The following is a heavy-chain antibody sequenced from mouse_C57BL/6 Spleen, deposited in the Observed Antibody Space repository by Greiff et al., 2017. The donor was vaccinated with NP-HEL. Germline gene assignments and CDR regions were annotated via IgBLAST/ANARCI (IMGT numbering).Heavy chain of an antibody. V-gene: IGHV5-6*01. J-gene: IGHJ2*01. D-gene: IGHD1-1*01. CDR1: GFTFSSYG. CDR3: ARHGSSYENYFDY. Sequence: EVKLMESGGDLVKPGGSLKLSCAASGFTFSSYGMSWVRQTPDKRLEWVATISSGGSYTYYPDSVKGRFTISRDNAKNTLYLQMSSLKSEDTAMYYCARHGSSYENYFDYWGQGTTLTVSS. CDR2: ISSGGSYT.